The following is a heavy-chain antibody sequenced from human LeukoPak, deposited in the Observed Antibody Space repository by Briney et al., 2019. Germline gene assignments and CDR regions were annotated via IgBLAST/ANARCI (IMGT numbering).Heavy chain of an antibody. CDR3: AKLDIPSFYHDSSGYSNNDAFDI. D-gene: IGHD3-22*01. CDR2: ISGSGGST. CDR1: GFTFSSYA. Sequence: GGSLRLSCAASGFTFSSYAMSWVRQAPGKGLEGVSAISGSGGSTYYADSVKGRFAISRDNSKNTLFLQMNSLRAEDTAVYYCAKLDIPSFYHDSSGYSNNDAFDIWGQGTMVTVSS. J-gene: IGHJ3*02. V-gene: IGHV3-23*01.